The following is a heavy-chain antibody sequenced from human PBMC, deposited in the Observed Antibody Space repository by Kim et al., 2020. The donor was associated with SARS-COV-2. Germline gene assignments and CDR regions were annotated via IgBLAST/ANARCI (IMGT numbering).Heavy chain of an antibody. D-gene: IGHD3-9*01. CDR3: ARDHDILTGYDNFDY. CDR2: ISYDGSNK. CDR1: GFTFSSYG. Sequence: GGSLRLSCAASGFTFSSYGMHWVRQAPGKGLEWVAVISYDGSNKYYADSVKGRFTISRDNSKNTLYLQMNRLRAEDTAVYYCARDHDILTGYDNFDYWGQGTLVTVSS. V-gene: IGHV3-33*05. J-gene: IGHJ4*02.